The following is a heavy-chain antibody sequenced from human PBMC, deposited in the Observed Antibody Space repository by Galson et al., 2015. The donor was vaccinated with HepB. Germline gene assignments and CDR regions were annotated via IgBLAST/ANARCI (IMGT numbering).Heavy chain of an antibody. CDR2: INAGNGNA. Sequence: SVKVSCKASGYTFTSYAMHWVRQAPGQRLEWMGWINAGNGNAKYSQKFQGRVTITRDTSASTAYMELSSLRSEDTAVYYCARSIAAAEDYYYYYYGMDVWGQGTTVTVSS. J-gene: IGHJ6*02. CDR1: GYTFTSYA. D-gene: IGHD6-13*01. CDR3: ARSIAAAEDYYYYYYGMDV. V-gene: IGHV1-3*01.